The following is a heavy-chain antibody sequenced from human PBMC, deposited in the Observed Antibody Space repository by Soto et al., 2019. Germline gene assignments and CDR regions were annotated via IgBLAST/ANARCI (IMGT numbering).Heavy chain of an antibody. CDR1: GGSFRGYY. V-gene: IGHV4-34*01. CDR2: IYHSGSI. Sequence: SETLSLTCSVYGGSFRGYYWSWVRQTPGKGLEWIGEIYHSGSINYNPSLKSRVIISADRSKNQFSLRLSSVTAADTAVYYCATSQLGEYFDYWGQGTLVTVSS. D-gene: IGHD1-26*01. CDR3: ATSQLGEYFDY. J-gene: IGHJ4*02.